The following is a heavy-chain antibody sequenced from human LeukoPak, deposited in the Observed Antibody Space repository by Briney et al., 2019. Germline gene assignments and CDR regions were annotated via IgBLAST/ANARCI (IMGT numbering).Heavy chain of an antibody. CDR1: RFTFSTYG. Sequence: GGSLRLSCAASRFTFSTYGMHWVRQAPGKGLEWVALIQSDGSNKYYSDSVKGRFTISRDNSKNTLYLQMNSLRAEDTAVFYCAKVATKGNYYDSSGYSLDYWGQGTLVTVSS. J-gene: IGHJ4*02. CDR2: IQSDGSNK. CDR3: AKVATKGNYYDSSGYSLDY. V-gene: IGHV3-30*02. D-gene: IGHD3-22*01.